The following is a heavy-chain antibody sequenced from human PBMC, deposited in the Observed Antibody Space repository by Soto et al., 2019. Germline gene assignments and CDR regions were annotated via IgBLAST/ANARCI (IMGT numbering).Heavy chain of an antibody. V-gene: IGHV1-18*04. J-gene: IGHJ6*02. D-gene: IGHD3-10*01. CDR1: GYTFTSYG. Sequence: ASVKVSCKASGYTFTSYGISWVRQAPGQGLEWMGWISAYNGNANYAQKLQGRVTMTTDTSTSTAYMELRSLRSDDTAVYYCAGAGIVLLCFGEFWGSVGDVWGQGTTVTVSS. CDR3: AGAGIVLLCFGEFWGSVGDV. CDR2: ISAYNGNA.